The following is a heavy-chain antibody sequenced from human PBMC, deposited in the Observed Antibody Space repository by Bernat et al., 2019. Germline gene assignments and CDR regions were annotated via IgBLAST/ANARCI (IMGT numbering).Heavy chain of an antibody. CDR1: GYTFTGYS. J-gene: IGHJ6*02. CDR2: INPNSGCT. Sequence: QVQLVQSGAEVKKPGASVKVSCKASGYTFTGYSMHWVRQAPGQGLEWMGWINPNSGCTNYAQKFQGWVTMTRDTSSSTAYMELSRLRSDDTAVYYCARAVSEITRVRESYYGMDVWGQGTTVTVSS. V-gene: IGHV1-2*04. CDR3: ARAVSEITRVRESYYGMDV. D-gene: IGHD3-10*01.